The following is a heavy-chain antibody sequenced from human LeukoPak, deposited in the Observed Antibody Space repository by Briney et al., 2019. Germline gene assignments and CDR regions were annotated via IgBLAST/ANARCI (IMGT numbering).Heavy chain of an antibody. CDR1: GFTFSSYG. D-gene: IGHD3-16*01. Sequence: PGRSLRLSCAASGFTFSSYGMHWVRQAPGKGLEWVAVISYDGSNKYYADSVKGRFTISRDNSKNTLYLQMNSLRAEDTAVYYCARDGGTIMITFGGVIGAFDIWGQGTMVTVSS. CDR2: ISYDGSNK. CDR3: ARDGGTIMITFGGVIGAFDI. J-gene: IGHJ3*02. V-gene: IGHV3-30*03.